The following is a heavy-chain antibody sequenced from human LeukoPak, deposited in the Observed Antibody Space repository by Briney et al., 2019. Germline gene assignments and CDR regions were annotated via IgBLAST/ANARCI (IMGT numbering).Heavy chain of an antibody. V-gene: IGHV3-23*01. CDR1: GFTFSSYA. CDR3: ANTRLRGYSGREPNWFDP. J-gene: IGHJ5*02. D-gene: IGHD5-12*01. CDR2: ISGSGGST. Sequence: GGSVRLSCAASGFTFSSYAMSWVRRAPGKGLEWVSAISGSGGSTYYADSVKGRFTISRDNSKNTLYLQMNSLRAEDTAVYYCANTRLRGYSGREPNWFDPWGQGTLVTVSS.